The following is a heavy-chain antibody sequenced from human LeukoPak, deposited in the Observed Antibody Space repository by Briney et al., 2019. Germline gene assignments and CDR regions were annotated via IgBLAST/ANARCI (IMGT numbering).Heavy chain of an antibody. CDR2: IYPGDSDT. J-gene: IGHJ4*02. CDR1: VYSFTTYW. V-gene: IGHV5-51*01. Sequence: GEPLKISCKGSVYSFTTYWIGWVRPMPGKGLEWMGIIYPGDSDTRYSPSFQGHVTISADKSISTAYLQWGSLKASDTAMYYCARTYCGGDCYYSYFDYWGQGTLVTVSS. D-gene: IGHD2-21*02. CDR3: ARTYCGGDCYYSYFDY.